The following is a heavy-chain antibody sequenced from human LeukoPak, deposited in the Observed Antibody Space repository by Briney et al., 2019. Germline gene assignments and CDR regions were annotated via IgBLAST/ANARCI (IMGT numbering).Heavy chain of an antibody. CDR2: IYNSGST. V-gene: IGHV3-66*01. CDR3: ARTGVVITYYFDY. Sequence: PSGTLSLTCGVSGASIRSTHWWTWVRQAPGKGLEWVAAIYNSGSTYYADSVKGRFTISRDNSKNTMYLQMNSLRAEDTAVYYCARTGVVITYYFDYWGQGTLVTVSS. J-gene: IGHJ4*02. CDR1: GASIRSTHW. D-gene: IGHD3-3*01.